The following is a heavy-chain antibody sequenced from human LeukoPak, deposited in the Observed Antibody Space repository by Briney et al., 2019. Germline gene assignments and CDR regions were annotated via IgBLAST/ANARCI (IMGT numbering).Heavy chain of an antibody. CDR1: GGSFNNYY. Sequence: SETLSLTCAVYGGSFNNYYWSWIRQPPGKGLEWIGEINHSGSTNYNPSLKSRVTISVDTSKNQFSLELSSVTAADTAVYYCARDDDFWSGYSPWGQGTLVTVSS. D-gene: IGHD3-3*01. CDR3: ARDDDFWSGYSP. V-gene: IGHV4-34*01. CDR2: INHSGST. J-gene: IGHJ5*02.